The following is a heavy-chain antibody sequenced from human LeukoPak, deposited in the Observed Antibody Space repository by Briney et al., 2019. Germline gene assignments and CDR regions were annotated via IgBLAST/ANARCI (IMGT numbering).Heavy chain of an antibody. CDR2: IRSKTYGGTT. Sequence: PGGSLRLSCTASGFTFGDYAMSWVRQAAGKGLEWVGFIRSKTYGGTTEYVASVKGRFTISRDDSESIAYLQMNSLKTEDTAVYYCTRDFDWLLFDHWGHGTLVTVSS. CDR3: TRDFDWLLFDH. CDR1: GFTFGDYA. V-gene: IGHV3-49*04. D-gene: IGHD3-9*01. J-gene: IGHJ4*01.